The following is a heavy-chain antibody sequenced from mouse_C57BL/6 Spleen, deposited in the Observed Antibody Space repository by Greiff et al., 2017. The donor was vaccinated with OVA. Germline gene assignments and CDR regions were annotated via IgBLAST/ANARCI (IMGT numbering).Heavy chain of an antibody. CDR2: INPSSGYT. V-gene: IGHV1-4*01. Sequence: VQLQQSGAELARPGASVKMSCKASGYTFTSYTMHWVKQRPGQGLEWIGYINPSSGYTKYNQKFKDKATLTADKSSSTAYMQLSSLTSEDSAVYSCAREGIYYDYAWFAYWGQGTLVTVSA. J-gene: IGHJ3*01. CDR1: GYTFTSYT. CDR3: AREGIYYDYAWFAY. D-gene: IGHD2-4*01.